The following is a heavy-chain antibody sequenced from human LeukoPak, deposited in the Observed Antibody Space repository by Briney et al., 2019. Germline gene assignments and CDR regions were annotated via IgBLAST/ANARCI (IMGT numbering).Heavy chain of an antibody. V-gene: IGHV1-2*02. CDR1: GYTFTGYY. Sequence: GASVKVSCKASGYTFTGYYMHWVRQAPGQGLEWMGWINPNRGGTNYAQKFQGRVTMTRDTSISTAYMELSRLRSDDTAVYYCARDSRGEYSSSWFDAFDIWGQGTMVTVSS. J-gene: IGHJ3*02. CDR2: INPNRGGT. CDR3: ARDSRGEYSSSWFDAFDI. D-gene: IGHD6-13*01.